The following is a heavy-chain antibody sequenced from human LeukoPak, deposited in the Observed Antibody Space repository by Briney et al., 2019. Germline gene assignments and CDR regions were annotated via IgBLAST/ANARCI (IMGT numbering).Heavy chain of an antibody. Sequence: GRSLRLSCAASGFTFDDYAMHWVRQAPGKGLEWVSGISWNSGSIGYADSVKGRFTISRDNSKSTLSLQMISLRAEDTAVYYCAKGVGTSSTGELPFYFDFWGQGILVTVSS. CDR1: GFTFDDYA. CDR3: AKGVGTSSTGELPFYFDF. CDR2: ISWNSGSI. V-gene: IGHV3-9*01. D-gene: IGHD3-10*01. J-gene: IGHJ4*02.